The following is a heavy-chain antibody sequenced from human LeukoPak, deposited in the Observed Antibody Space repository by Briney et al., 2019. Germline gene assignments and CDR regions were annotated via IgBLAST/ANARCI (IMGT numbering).Heavy chain of an antibody. CDR2: IYYSGST. CDR1: GGSISSYY. V-gene: IGHV4-59*12. J-gene: IGHJ4*02. Sequence: SETLSLTCTVSGGSISSYYWSWIRQPPGKGLEWIGYIYYSGSTNYNPSLKSRVTISVDTSKNQFSLKLSSVTAADTAVYYCARGVFLYYYDSSGYLRYFDYWGQGTLVTVSS. D-gene: IGHD3-22*01. CDR3: ARGVFLYYYDSSGYLRYFDY.